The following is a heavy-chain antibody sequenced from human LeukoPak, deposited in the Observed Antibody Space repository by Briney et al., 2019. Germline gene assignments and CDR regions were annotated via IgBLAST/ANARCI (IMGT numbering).Heavy chain of an antibody. CDR2: IYYSGST. V-gene: IGHV4-59*12. CDR3: ARSPPAVADIYGMDV. D-gene: IGHD6-19*01. Sequence: SETLSLTCTVSGGSISSYYWSWIRQPAGKGLEWIGYIYYSGSTNYNPSLKSRVIISVDTSKNQFSLKLSSVTAADTAVYYCARSPPAVADIYGMDVWGQGTTVTVSS. CDR1: GGSISSYY. J-gene: IGHJ6*02.